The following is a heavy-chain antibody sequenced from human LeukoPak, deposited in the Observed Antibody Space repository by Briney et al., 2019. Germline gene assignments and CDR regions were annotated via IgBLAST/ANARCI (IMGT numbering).Heavy chain of an antibody. CDR2: IRYDGSNK. CDR3: AKVYYRDAFDI. V-gene: IGHV3-30*02. D-gene: IGHD1-26*01. Sequence: GGSLRPSFAASGLTFSHFGMHWVRQAPGKGLEWVAFIRYDGSNKFYVDSVKGRFTISRDNSKNTLYLQMNSLRSEDTAVYYCAKVYYRDAFDIWGQGTMVTVSS. CDR1: GLTFSHFG. J-gene: IGHJ3*02.